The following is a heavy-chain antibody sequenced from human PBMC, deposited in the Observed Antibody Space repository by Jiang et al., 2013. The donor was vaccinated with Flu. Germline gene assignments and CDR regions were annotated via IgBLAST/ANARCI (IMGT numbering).Heavy chain of an antibody. J-gene: IGHJ5*02. CDR3: ATRVPPDAEEFFVT. V-gene: IGHV2-5*01. CDR2: IYWNDDK. D-gene: IGHD3-10*01. Sequence: PPGKALEWLALIYWNDDKRYRPSLKSRLTVTKDTSINQVVLTVTNVDPVDTATYYCATRVPPDAEEFFVTWGQGTLVTVSA.